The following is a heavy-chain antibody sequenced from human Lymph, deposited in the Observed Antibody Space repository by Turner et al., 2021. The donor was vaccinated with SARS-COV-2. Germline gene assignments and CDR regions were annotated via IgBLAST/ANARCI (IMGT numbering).Heavy chain of an antibody. V-gene: IGHV1-69*01. CDR3: TRGETIAAHYDY. D-gene: IGHD6-6*01. J-gene: IGHJ4*02. Sequence: QVQLVQSGAEVKKPGSSVKVSCKASGGTFSTYTISWVRQAPGQGLEWMGGIIPIFGTANYAQKFQGRVTITADESTSTAYMELSSLRSEDTAVYYCTRGETIAAHYDYWGQGTLVTDSS. CDR1: GGTFSTYT. CDR2: IIPIFGTA.